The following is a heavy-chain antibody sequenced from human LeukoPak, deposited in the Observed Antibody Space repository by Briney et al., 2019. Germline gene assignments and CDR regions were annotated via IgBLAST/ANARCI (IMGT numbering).Heavy chain of an antibody. CDR3: AKSGRAYYYDSSGYYAY. D-gene: IGHD3-22*01. Sequence: GGSLRLSCAASGFTFSSYGMHWVRQAPGKGLEWVAVISYDGSNKYYADSVKGRFTISRDNSKNTLYLQMNSRRAEDTAVYYCAKSGRAYYYDSSGYYAYWGQGTLVTVSS. CDR2: ISYDGSNK. V-gene: IGHV3-30*18. CDR1: GFTFSSYG. J-gene: IGHJ4*02.